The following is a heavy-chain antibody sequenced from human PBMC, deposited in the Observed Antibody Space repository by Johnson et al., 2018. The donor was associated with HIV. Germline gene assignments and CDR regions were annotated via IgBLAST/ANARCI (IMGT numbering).Heavy chain of an antibody. CDR3: AKDPTDFGSDWAFDI. V-gene: IGHV3-30*02. Sequence: QVQVLESGGGVVQPGESMRLSCAASGFIFSSYDMHWVRQAPGKGLEWVAFIRYDGSNKYYVDSVKGRFTISRDNSKNTFYLQMNSLRGDYTAVYYCAKDPTDFGSDWAFDIWGQGTMVTVSS. D-gene: IGHD3-10*01. CDR1: GFIFSSYD. CDR2: IRYDGSNK. J-gene: IGHJ3*02.